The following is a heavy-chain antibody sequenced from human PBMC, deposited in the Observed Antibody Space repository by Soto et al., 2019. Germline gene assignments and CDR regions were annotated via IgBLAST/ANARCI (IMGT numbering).Heavy chain of an antibody. CDR2: IYHSGST. J-gene: IGHJ5*02. Sequence: SETLSLTCAVSGYSISSGYYWGWIRQTPGKGLEWIASIYHSGSTYYNPSLKSRVTISVDTSKNQFSLKLTSVTAADTAVYYCARGAATVTTGWLDPWGQGIMVTVSS. V-gene: IGHV4-38-2*01. CDR3: ARGAATVTTGWLDP. D-gene: IGHD4-17*01. CDR1: GYSISSGYY.